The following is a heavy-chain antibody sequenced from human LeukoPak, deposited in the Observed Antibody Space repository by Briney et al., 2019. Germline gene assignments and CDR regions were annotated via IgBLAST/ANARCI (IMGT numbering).Heavy chain of an antibody. CDR2: IYYSGST. J-gene: IGHJ5*02. D-gene: IGHD6-13*01. V-gene: IGHV4-61*01. CDR3: ARESGSSWFKPNWFDP. Sequence: SETLSLTCTVSGYSISSGYYWGWIRQPPGKGLEWIGYIYYSGSTNYNPSLKSRVTISVDTSKNQFSLKLSSVTAADTAVYYCARESGSSWFKPNWFDPWGQGTLVTVSS. CDR1: GYSISSGYY.